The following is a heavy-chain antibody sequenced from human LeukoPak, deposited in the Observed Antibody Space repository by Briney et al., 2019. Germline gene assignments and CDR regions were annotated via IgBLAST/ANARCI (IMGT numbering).Heavy chain of an antibody. CDR3: AKDQGTGGTIDY. J-gene: IGHJ4*02. Sequence: GGSLRLSCAASGFTFSSYWMSWVRQAPGKGLEWVANIKQDGSEKYYVDSVKGRFTISRDNSKNTLYLQMNSLRAEDTAVYYCAKDQGTGGTIDYWGQGTLVTVSS. CDR1: GFTFSSYW. V-gene: IGHV3-7*03. CDR2: IKQDGSEK. D-gene: IGHD1-1*01.